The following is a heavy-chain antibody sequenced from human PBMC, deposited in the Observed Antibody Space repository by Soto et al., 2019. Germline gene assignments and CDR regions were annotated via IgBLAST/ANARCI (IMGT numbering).Heavy chain of an antibody. CDR2: IYYSGST. V-gene: IGHV4-59*01. CDR1: GDSISSYY. CDR3: ASSLQLPFDY. D-gene: IGHD1-7*01. Sequence: SETLSLTCTVSGDSISSYYWSWIRQPPGKGLEWIGYIYYSGSTNYNPSLKSRVTISVDTSKNQFSLKLSSVTAADTAVYYCASSLQLPFDYWGQGTLVTVSS. J-gene: IGHJ4*02.